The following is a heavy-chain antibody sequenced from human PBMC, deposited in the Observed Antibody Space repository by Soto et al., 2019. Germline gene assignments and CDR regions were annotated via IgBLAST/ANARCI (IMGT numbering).Heavy chain of an antibody. J-gene: IGHJ4*02. D-gene: IGHD3-3*01. CDR2: LYYSGTT. Sequence: QVQLQESGPGLVKPSETLSLTCSVSGASISTQSWNWIRQAPGKGLEWIGYLYYSGTTNYNPSLKSRVTISADTSKKQVSLELTSVTAADTAVYFCARGLSWSPYFESWGQGILVTVSS. CDR3: ARGLSWSPYFES. CDR1: GASISTQS. V-gene: IGHV4-59*11.